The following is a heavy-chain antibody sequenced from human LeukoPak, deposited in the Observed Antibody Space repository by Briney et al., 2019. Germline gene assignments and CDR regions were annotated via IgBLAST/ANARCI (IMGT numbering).Heavy chain of an antibody. CDR1: GFTFSSYA. J-gene: IGHJ4*02. CDR2: ISYDGSNK. V-gene: IGHV3-30-3*01. Sequence: GGSLRLSCAASGFTFSSYAMYWVRQAPGKGLEWVAVISYDGSNKYYADSVKGRFTISRDNSKNTLYLQMNSLRAEDTAVYYCARDPRTSWFYFDYWGQGTLVTVSS. CDR3: ARDPRTSWFYFDY. D-gene: IGHD2-2*01.